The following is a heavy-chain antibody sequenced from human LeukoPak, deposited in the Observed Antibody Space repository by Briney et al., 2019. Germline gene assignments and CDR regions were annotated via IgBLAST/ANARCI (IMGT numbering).Heavy chain of an antibody. CDR1: GGSISSSSYN. J-gene: IGHJ3*02. Sequence: PSETLSLTCTVSGGSISSSSYNWAWIRQPPGKGLEWIGRLYYRGTTYYNPSLKSRVTISVDTSKNQFSLKLSSVTAADSAVYYCARHPLIATAGHGAFDIWGQGTVVTVSS. V-gene: IGHV4-39*01. CDR2: LYYRGTT. D-gene: IGHD6-13*01. CDR3: ARHPLIATAGHGAFDI.